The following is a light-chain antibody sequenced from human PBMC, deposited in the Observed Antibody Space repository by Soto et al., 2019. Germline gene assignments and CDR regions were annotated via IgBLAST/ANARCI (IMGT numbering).Light chain of an antibody. CDR1: QGIGTT. V-gene: IGKV3-15*01. Sequence: EIVMTQSPATLSVSPGEGATLYCRASQGIGTTLAWYQQKPGQTPRLLIYNAYIRATGVPARFSGSASGTEFTLTISSLQSEDFAVYYCQHYSDWPLTFGGGTKLEIK. J-gene: IGKJ4*01. CDR3: QHYSDWPLT. CDR2: NAY.